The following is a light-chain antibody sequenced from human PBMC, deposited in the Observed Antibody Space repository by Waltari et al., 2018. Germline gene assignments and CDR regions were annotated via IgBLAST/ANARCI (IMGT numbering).Light chain of an antibody. V-gene: IGLV2-8*01. Sequence: QSALTQSPSASGSPGQSVTIPCTGISSDAGAYNYVSWYQQHPGKAPKVMIYEVSKRPSGVPDRFSGSKSGNTASLTVSGLQAEDEADYYCSSYAGSNNFVVFGGGTKLTVL. J-gene: IGLJ2*01. CDR1: SSDAGAYNY. CDR3: SSYAGSNNFVV. CDR2: EVS.